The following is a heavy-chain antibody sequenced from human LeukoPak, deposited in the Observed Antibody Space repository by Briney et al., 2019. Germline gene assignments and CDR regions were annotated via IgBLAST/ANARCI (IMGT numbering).Heavy chain of an antibody. V-gene: IGHV1-2*02. D-gene: IGHD6-6*01. CDR2: INPNNGGT. Sequence: ASVKVSCKASGYTFIGYYIHWVRQAPGQGLEWMGWINPNNGGTKYEQNFQGRVTMTRDTSISTAYMELSRLRSDDTAVYYCARLPYSSSTFDAFDIWGQGTMVTVSS. CDR1: GYTFIGYY. CDR3: ARLPYSSSTFDAFDI. J-gene: IGHJ3*02.